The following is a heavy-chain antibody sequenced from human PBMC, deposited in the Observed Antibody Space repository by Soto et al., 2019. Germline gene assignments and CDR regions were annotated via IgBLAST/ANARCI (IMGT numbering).Heavy chain of an antibody. CDR3: ASMGYHYGSGSYPLDY. J-gene: IGHJ4*02. CDR1: GGSFSGYY. D-gene: IGHD3-10*01. CDR2: INHSGST. Sequence: PSETLSLTCAVYGGSFSGYYWTWIRQPPGTGLEWIGEINHSGSTNYNPSLKSRVTISVDTSKNQFSLNLRTVTAADTAVYYCASMGYHYGSGSYPLDYWGQGTLVTVSS. V-gene: IGHV4-34*01.